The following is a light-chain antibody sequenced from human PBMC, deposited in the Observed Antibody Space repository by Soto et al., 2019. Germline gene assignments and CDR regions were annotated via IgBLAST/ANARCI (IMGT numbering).Light chain of an antibody. CDR1: QSISSY. V-gene: IGKV1-39*01. J-gene: IGKJ5*01. CDR3: QQSDSTPSIT. Sequence: DIQMTQSPSSLSASVGDRVTITCRASQSISSYLNWYQQKPVKAPKLLIYAASSLQSGVPSRFSGSGSGTDFTLTISSLQPEDFATYYCQQSDSTPSITFGQGTRLEIK. CDR2: AAS.